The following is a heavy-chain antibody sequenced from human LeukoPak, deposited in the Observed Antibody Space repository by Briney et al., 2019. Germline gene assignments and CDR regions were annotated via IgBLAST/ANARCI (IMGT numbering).Heavy chain of an antibody. CDR2: IRYDGSNK. J-gene: IGHJ4*02. CDR3: AKGLHYNILTGYRRDYYFDY. CDR1: GFSFSNYG. V-gene: IGHV3-30*02. D-gene: IGHD3-9*01. Sequence: GGSLRLSCTASGFSFSNYGMHWVRQAPGKGLEWVAFIRYDGSNKYYADSVKGRFTISRDNSKNTLYLQMNSLRTEDTAVYYCAKGLHYNILTGYRRDYYFDYWGQGTLVTVSS.